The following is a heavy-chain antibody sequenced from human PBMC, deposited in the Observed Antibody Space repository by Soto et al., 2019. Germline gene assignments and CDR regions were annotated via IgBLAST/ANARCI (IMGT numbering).Heavy chain of an antibody. V-gene: IGHV3-74*01. Sequence: GGSVRLSCAASGFTFSIYWMHWVRQAPGKGLEWVSGFSNDASTTRYADSVKGRFTISRDYARNTLHLQMNSLRSEDTAVYYCARGRSWYRVHYLDVWGKGTTVTVSS. CDR1: GFTFSIYW. CDR3: ARGRSWYRVHYLDV. J-gene: IGHJ6*03. D-gene: IGHD6-13*01. CDR2: FSNDASTT.